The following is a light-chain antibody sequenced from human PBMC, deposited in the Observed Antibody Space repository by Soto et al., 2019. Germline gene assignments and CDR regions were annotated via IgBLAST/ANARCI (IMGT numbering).Light chain of an antibody. CDR3: QQYNNWPHT. J-gene: IGKJ2*01. V-gene: IGKV3-15*01. Sequence: EVVMTQSPATLSVSPGERATLSCRASQSVSINLAWYKQKPGQAPRLLVYGAYIRATGIPARFSVSGSGTEFTLIISSLQSRDFGVYYCQQYNNWPHTFGQGTRLDIK. CDR2: GAY. CDR1: QSVSIN.